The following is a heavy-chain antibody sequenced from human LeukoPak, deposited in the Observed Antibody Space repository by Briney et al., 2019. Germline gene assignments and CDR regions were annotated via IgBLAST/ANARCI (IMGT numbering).Heavy chain of an antibody. V-gene: IGHV3-7*03. CDR3: ARVTAVAGFAH. CDR1: GFTFSSYW. D-gene: IGHD6-19*01. Sequence: GGSLRLSCAASGFTFSSYWMSRVRQAPGKGLECVANIKDDGRQKYYVDSVKGRFTISRDNAKNSLSLQMNSLRAEDTAVYYCARVTAVAGFAHWGQGTLVTLSS. CDR2: IKDDGRQK. J-gene: IGHJ4*02.